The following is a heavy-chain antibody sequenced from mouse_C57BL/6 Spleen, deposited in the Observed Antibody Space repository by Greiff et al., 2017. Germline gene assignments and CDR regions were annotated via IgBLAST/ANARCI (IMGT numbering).Heavy chain of an antibody. CDR3: ARGGYEDYAMDY. J-gene: IGHJ4*01. Sequence: QVQLQQSGAELVKPGASVKISCKASGYAFSSYWMNWVKQRPGKGLEWIGQIYPGDGDTNYNGKFKGKATLTADKSSSPAYMQLRSLTSEDSAVYFCARGGYEDYAMDYWGQGTSVTVSS. D-gene: IGHD2-2*01. CDR1: GYAFSSYW. V-gene: IGHV1-80*01. CDR2: IYPGDGDT.